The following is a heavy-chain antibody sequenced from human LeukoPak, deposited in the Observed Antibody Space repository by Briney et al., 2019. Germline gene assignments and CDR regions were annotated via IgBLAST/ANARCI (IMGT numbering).Heavy chain of an antibody. D-gene: IGHD2-2*01. CDR2: LSTYNGKT. J-gene: IGHJ3*02. Sequence: ASVKVSCKAAGYTFSSYAISWVRQAPGQGLEWMGWLSTYNGKTNYAQKFQGRVIMTTETSASTVYMELNSLTSDDTAVYYCARDHCGTTSCNAFEIWGQGTMVTVSS. CDR1: GYTFSSYA. CDR3: ARDHCGTTSCNAFEI. V-gene: IGHV1-18*01.